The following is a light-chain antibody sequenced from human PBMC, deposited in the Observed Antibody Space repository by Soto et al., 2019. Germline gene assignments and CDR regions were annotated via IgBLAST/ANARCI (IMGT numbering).Light chain of an antibody. CDR1: QGISSY. CDR2: AAS. J-gene: IGKJ4*01. CDR3: QQLNSYPLT. Sequence: DIQLTQSPSFLCSSVGDRVSFTCRASQGISSYLAWYQKKKGKAPKLMIYAASTLQSGVPSRFSGSGSGTECTLTISSLQPEDVSTYYCQQLNSYPLTFGGGTKVDIK. V-gene: IGKV1-9*01.